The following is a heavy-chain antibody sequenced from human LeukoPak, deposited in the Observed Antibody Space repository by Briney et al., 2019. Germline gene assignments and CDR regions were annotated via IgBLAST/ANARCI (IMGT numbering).Heavy chain of an antibody. CDR3: ARDCGDRAAYGMDV. CDR2: INHSGST. CDR1: GGSFSGYY. J-gene: IGHJ6*02. V-gene: IGHV4-34*01. Sequence: SETLSLTCAVYGGSFSGYYWSWIRQPPGKGLEWIGEINHSGSTNYNPSFKSRVTISVDTSKNQFSLKLSSLTAADTAVYYCARDCGDRAAYGMDVWGQGTTVTVSS. D-gene: IGHD2-21*01.